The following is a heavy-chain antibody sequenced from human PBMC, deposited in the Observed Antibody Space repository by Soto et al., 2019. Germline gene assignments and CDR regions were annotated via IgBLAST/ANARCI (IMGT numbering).Heavy chain of an antibody. D-gene: IGHD2-15*01. Sequence: EVQLVESGGGLVKPGGSLRLSCAASGFTFSNAWMNWVRQAPGKGLEWVGRIKSKTDGGITDHAAPVKGRFTISRDDSKNTLYLQMKSLKTEDTAVYYCTTDYCSGGSCYPDYWGQGTLVTVSS. CDR2: IKSKTDGGIT. V-gene: IGHV3-15*07. CDR3: TTDYCSGGSCYPDY. J-gene: IGHJ4*02. CDR1: GFTFSNAW.